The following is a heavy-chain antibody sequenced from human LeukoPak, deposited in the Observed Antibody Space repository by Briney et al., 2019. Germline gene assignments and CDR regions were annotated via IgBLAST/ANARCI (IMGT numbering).Heavy chain of an antibody. J-gene: IGHJ4*02. CDR2: ISGSGGST. V-gene: IGHV3-23*01. CDR1: GFIFNNYA. Sequence: PGGSLRLSCAGSGFIFNNYAMSWVRQAPGKGLEWVSAISGSGGSTYYADSVKGRFTISRDNSKNTLYLQMNSLRAEDTAVYYCAKVSGIAAAGDFDYWGQGTLVTVSS. D-gene: IGHD6-13*01. CDR3: AKVSGIAAAGDFDY.